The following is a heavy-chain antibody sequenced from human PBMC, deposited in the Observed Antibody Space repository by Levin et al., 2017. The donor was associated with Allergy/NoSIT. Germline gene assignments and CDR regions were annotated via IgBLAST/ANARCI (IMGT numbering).Heavy chain of an antibody. D-gene: IGHD6-19*01. CDR1: GFTFSSYT. Sequence: QTGGSLRLSCAASGFTFSSYTMNWVRQAPGKGLEWVSYISTSSGSIYYADSVKGRFTISRDNAKNSLFLQMNSLRAEDTAVYYCARDRVVVAGDDVFDSWGQGTMVAVSS. J-gene: IGHJ3*02. V-gene: IGHV3-48*01. CDR3: ARDRVVVAGDDVFDS. CDR2: ISTSSGSI.